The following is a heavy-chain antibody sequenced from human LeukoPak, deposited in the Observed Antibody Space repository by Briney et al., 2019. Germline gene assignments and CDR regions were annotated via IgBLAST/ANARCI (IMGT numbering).Heavy chain of an antibody. CDR3: AKDRTVVVTAYGGWFDP. V-gene: IGHV3-30*02. CDR1: GITFSTSG. Sequence: GGSLRLSCAASGITFSTSGMHWVRQAPGRGLEWVAFMRHDGNNEKYADSVKGRFTISRDNSKNTLYLQMNSLIVEDTAVYYCAKDRTVVVTAYGGWFDPWGQGTLVTVSS. D-gene: IGHD2-15*01. CDR2: MRHDGNNE. J-gene: IGHJ5*02.